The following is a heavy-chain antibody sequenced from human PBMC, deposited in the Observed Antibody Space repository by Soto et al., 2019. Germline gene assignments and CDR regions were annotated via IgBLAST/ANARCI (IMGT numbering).Heavy chain of an antibody. V-gene: IGHV1-24*01. J-gene: IGHJ5*02. CDR1: GYTLTELS. Sequence: ASVKVSCKVSGYTLTELSMHWVRQAPGKGLEWMGGFDPEDGETIYAQKFQGRVTMTEDTSTDTAYMELSSLRSEDTAVYYCATDKYSSSWYVFDPWGQGTLVTVSS. D-gene: IGHD6-13*01. CDR2: FDPEDGET. CDR3: ATDKYSSSWYVFDP.